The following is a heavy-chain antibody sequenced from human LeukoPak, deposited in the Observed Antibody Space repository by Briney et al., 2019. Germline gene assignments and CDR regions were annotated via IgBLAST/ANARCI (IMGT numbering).Heavy chain of an antibody. Sequence: SETLSLTCTVSGGSISSSSYYWGWIRQPPGKGLEWIGSIYYSGSTYYNPSLKSRVTISVDTSKNQFSLKLSSVTAADTAVYYCARGLIAAAFPDNWFDPWGQGTLVTVSS. V-gene: IGHV4-39*01. D-gene: IGHD6-13*01. CDR1: GGSISSSSYY. J-gene: IGHJ5*02. CDR3: ARGLIAAAFPDNWFDP. CDR2: IYYSGST.